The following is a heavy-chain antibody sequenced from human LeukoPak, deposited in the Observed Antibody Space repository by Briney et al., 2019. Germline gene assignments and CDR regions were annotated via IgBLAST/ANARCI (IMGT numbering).Heavy chain of an antibody. CDR2: ISGSGGTT. D-gene: IGHD3-10*01. CDR1: GFTFSNYG. CDR3: ARQGTNYYYYYMDV. Sequence: GGSLRLSCAASGFTFSNYGMSWVRQAPGKGLEWVSSISGSGGTTYYADSVKGRFTISRDNAKNSLYLQMNSLRAEDTAVYYCARQGTNYYYYYMDVWGKGTTVTISS. V-gene: IGHV3-23*01. J-gene: IGHJ6*03.